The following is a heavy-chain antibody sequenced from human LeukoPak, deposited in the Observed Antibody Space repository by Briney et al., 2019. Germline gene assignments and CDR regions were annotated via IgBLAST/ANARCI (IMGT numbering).Heavy chain of an antibody. J-gene: IGHJ4*02. CDR3: TAYYYDSSGYAKDY. V-gene: IGHV3-15*01. Sequence: KSGGSLRLSCAASGFTFSNAWMSWVRQAPGKGLEWVGRIKSKTDGGTTDYAAPVKGRFTISRDDSKNTLCLQMNSLKTEDTAVYYCTAYYYDSSGYAKDYWGQGTLVTVSS. CDR1: GFTFSNAW. D-gene: IGHD3-22*01. CDR2: IKSKTDGGTT.